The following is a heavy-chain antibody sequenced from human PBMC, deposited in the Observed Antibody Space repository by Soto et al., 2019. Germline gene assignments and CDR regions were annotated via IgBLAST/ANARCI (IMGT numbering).Heavy chain of an antibody. CDR1: GGSISSYY. Sequence: QVQLQESGPGLVKPSETLSLTCTVSGGSISSYYWSWIRQPPGKGLEWIGYIYYSGSTNYNPSLKSRVTISVDTSKNQFSLKLSSVTAADTAVYYCARGARGTGRDFDYWGQGTLVTVSS. CDR3: ARGARGTGRDFDY. V-gene: IGHV4-59*01. J-gene: IGHJ4*02. CDR2: IYYSGST.